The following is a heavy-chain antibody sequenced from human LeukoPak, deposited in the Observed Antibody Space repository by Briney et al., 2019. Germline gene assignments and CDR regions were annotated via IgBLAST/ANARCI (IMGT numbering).Heavy chain of an antibody. D-gene: IGHD3-22*01. CDR3: ARDYCDSSGYFNYYYGMDV. CDR1: GFTCSSHW. J-gene: IGHJ6*02. CDR2: IKHDRSDT. V-gene: IGHV3-7*01. Sequence: GGSLRLSCAASGFTCSSHWMSWVRHAPGKGVEWVANIKHDRSDTYYVASVKGRFTISRDNAKNSLYLQMSSLGAEDTAVYYCARDYCDSSGYFNYYYGMDVWGQGTTVTVSS.